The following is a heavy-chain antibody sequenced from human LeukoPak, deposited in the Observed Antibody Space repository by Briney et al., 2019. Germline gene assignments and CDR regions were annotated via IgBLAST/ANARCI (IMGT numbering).Heavy chain of an antibody. CDR2: TNEDGSYA. Sequence: GGSLRLSCAASGFTLSSYWVHWVRQPPWQALMWLSRTNEDGSYAEFADSVKGRFTISRDNAKNTVYLQMNSLRTEDTAVYFCGRINYNGDYWGRGTLVTVSS. CDR1: GFTLSSYW. V-gene: IGHV3-74*03. D-gene: IGHD3-10*01. CDR3: GRINYNGDY. J-gene: IGHJ4*02.